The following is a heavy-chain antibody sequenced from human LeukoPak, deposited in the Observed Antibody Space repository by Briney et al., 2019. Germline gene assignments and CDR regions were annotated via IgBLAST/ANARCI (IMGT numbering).Heavy chain of an antibody. J-gene: IGHJ4*02. D-gene: IGHD3-16*01. Sequence: ASVKVSCKASGYTFTSYDINWVRQAPGQGLEWMGWINTNTGNPTNAQGFTGRFVFSLDTSVTTAYLQISSLKAEDTAVYYCARGGIGDPLRGDYWGQGTLVTVSS. CDR3: ARGGIGDPLRGDY. V-gene: IGHV7-4-1*02. CDR2: INTNTGNP. CDR1: GYTFTSYD.